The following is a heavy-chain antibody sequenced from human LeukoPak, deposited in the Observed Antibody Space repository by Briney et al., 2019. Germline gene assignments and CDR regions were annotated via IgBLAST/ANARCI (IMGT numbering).Heavy chain of an antibody. CDR2: SRSSGDAI. V-gene: IGHV3-48*02. CDR1: GFTFSRYT. J-gene: IGHJ4*02. Sequence: GGSLRLSCAASGFTFSRYTMNWVRQAPGKGLEWVSYSRSSGDAIYYADSVKGRFTISRDDARNSLYLQMNSLRDEDTAVYYCARETEALDFWGQGTEVTVSS. D-gene: IGHD3-3*01. CDR3: ARETEALDF.